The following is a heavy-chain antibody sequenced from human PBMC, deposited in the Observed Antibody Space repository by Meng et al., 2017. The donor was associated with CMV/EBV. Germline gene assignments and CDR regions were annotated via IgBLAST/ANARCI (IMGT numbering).Heavy chain of an antibody. J-gene: IGHJ6*02. D-gene: IGHD2-2*01. V-gene: IGHV3-7*01. CDR1: GLPFSSYW. Sequence: GGSLRPSCAASGLPFSSYWMSWVRQAPGKGLEWVANIKQDGSEKYYVDSVKGRFTISRDNAKNSLYLQMNSLRAEDTAVYYCARDRYCSSTSCYDLYYYYGMDVWGQGTTVTVSS. CDR3: ARDRYCSSTSCYDLYYYYGMDV. CDR2: IKQDGSEK.